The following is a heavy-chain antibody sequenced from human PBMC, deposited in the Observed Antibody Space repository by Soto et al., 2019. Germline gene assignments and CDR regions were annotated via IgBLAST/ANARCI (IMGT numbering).Heavy chain of an antibody. V-gene: IGHV1-2*02. J-gene: IGHJ6*02. CDR1: GYTFTGYY. CDR2: INPNSGGT. D-gene: IGHD3-10*01. Sequence: ASVKVSCKASGYTFTGYYMHWVRQAPGQGLEWMGWINPNSGGTNYAQKFQGRVTMTRDTSISTAYMELSRLRSDDTAVYYCARDPTGYGSGSSYYYYYYGMDVWGQGTTVTVSS. CDR3: ARDPTGYGSGSSYYYYYYGMDV.